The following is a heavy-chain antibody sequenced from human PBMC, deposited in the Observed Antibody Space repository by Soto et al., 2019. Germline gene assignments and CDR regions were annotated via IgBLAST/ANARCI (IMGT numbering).Heavy chain of an antibody. J-gene: IGHJ6*02. CDR1: GGTFSDYA. CDR3: ARDAPLRTGMDV. CDR2: IVPMYGRR. V-gene: IGHV1-69*18. D-gene: IGHD3-3*01. Sequence: QVLLVQSGAEVRKPGSSVKVSCKPSGGTFSDYAFSWVRQAPGQGLEWMGNIVPMYGRRNYAQKYQGRVTISADESTTPVYVAVRGLSFEDPAVYFCARDAPLRTGMDVWGQGTTVTVSS.